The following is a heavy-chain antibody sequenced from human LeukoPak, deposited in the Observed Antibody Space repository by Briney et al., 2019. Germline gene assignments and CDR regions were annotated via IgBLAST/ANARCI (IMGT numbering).Heavy chain of an antibody. J-gene: IGHJ5*02. V-gene: IGHV4-39*07. D-gene: IGHD3-22*01. CDR2: IYYRGNA. CDR3: AREGDRSGA. Sequence: SGTLSLTCAVSGGSISSSNYYWAWIRQPPGRGLEWIGSIYYRGNAYYNPSLKSRVTISVDTSKNQFSLSLSSATAADTAVYYCAREGDRSGAWGQGTLVTVTS. CDR1: GGSISSSNYY.